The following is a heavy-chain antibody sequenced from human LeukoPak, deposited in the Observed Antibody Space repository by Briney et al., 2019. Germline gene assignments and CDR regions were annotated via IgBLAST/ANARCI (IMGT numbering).Heavy chain of an antibody. V-gene: IGHV4-59*08. D-gene: IGHD6-13*01. Sequence: AETQSLTCTVSGGSISSYYWSWIRQPPGKGLEWIGYIYYSGSTNYNPSLKSRVTISVDTSKNQFSLKLSSVTAADTAVYYCARGAAAGTWRFDYWGQRTLVSASS. CDR1: GGSISSYY. CDR2: IYYSGST. CDR3: ARGAAAGTWRFDY. J-gene: IGHJ4*02.